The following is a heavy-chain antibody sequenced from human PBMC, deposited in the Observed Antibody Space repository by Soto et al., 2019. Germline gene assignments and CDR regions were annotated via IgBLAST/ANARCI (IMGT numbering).Heavy chain of an antibody. CDR3: ARGPPPHSRRKAAFDI. J-gene: IGHJ3*02. V-gene: IGHV1-8*01. CDR1: GHTFTSYD. CDR2: MNPNSGNT. Sequence: ASVKVSCKASGHTFTSYDINWVRQATGQGLEWMGWMNPNSGNTGYAQKFQGRVTMTRNTSISTAYMELSSLRSEDTAVYYCARGPPPHSRRKAAFDIWGQGTMVTVSS. D-gene: IGHD1-1*01.